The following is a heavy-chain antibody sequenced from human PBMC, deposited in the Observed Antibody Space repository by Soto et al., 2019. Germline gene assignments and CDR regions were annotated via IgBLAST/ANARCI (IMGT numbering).Heavy chain of an antibody. CDR3: ARLAYSNFLGGLDS. V-gene: IGHV3-33*01. D-gene: IGHD1-26*01. CDR2: VWNDGINK. CDR1: GFIFSAYG. J-gene: IGHJ5*01. Sequence: QGQLVESGGGVVQPGGSLRLSCAASGFIFSAYGIHWVRQAPGKGLEWVAIVWNDGINKYYADSVKGRFTISRDNFKNTVDLQMNSLRVEDTAVYYCARLAYSNFLGGLDSWGQGTLVTDSS.